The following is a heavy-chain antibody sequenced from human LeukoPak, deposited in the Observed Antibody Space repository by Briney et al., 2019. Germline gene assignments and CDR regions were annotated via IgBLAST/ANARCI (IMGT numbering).Heavy chain of an antibody. CDR3: AKALYSTTYYYFDL. J-gene: IGHJ2*01. D-gene: IGHD2/OR15-2a*01. Sequence: GGSLRLSCAASGFIFNNYLMTWVRQAPGKGLEWVSTISGGGNSTYHADSVKGRFSISRDNSKNTLFLQMNSLRADDTAVYYCAKALYSTTYYYFDLWGRGTLVTVSS. CDR2: ISGGGNST. CDR1: GFIFNNYL. V-gene: IGHV3-23*01.